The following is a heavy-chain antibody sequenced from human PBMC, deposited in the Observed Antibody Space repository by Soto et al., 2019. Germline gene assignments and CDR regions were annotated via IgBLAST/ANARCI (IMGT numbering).Heavy chain of an antibody. Sequence: GSLRLSCAASGFTFSDYYMSWIRQAPGKGLEWVSYISSSSSYTNYADSVKGRFTISRDNAKNSLYLQMNSLRAEDTAVYYCARSYGGNSRGYYYGMDVWGQGTTVTVSS. V-gene: IGHV3-11*06. D-gene: IGHD4-17*01. CDR2: ISSSSSYT. J-gene: IGHJ6*02. CDR1: GFTFSDYY. CDR3: ARSYGGNSRGYYYGMDV.